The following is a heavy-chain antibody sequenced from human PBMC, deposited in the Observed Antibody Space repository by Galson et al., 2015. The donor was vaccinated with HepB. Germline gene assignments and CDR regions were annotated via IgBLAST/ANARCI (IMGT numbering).Heavy chain of an antibody. CDR1: GFTFSDYY. CDR3: ARRGGSYDSSSYNSGWAAFDL. D-gene: IGHD3-22*01. J-gene: IGHJ3*01. Sequence: SLRLSCAASGFTFSDYYMDWVRQAPGKGREWVGRIRNKVNSYTTEYDASVKGRFTISRDDSKNLLYLQMNSLKTEDTAVYYCARRGGSYDSSSYNSGWAAFDLWGQGTLVTVSS. CDR2: IRNKVNSYTT. V-gene: IGHV3-72*01.